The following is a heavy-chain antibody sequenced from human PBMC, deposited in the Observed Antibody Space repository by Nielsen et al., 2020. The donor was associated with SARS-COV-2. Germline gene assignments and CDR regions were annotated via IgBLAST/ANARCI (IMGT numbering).Heavy chain of an antibody. D-gene: IGHD3-10*01. CDR1: GGSISSSSYY. J-gene: IGHJ5*02. CDR3: ARDGGALGFDP. Sequence: GSLRLSCTVSGGSISSSSYYWSWIRQPPGKGLEWIGYIYYSGSTNYNPSLKSRVTISVDTSKNQFSLKLSSVTAADTAVYYCARDGGALGFDPWGQGTLVTVSS. V-gene: IGHV4-61*01. CDR2: IYYSGST.